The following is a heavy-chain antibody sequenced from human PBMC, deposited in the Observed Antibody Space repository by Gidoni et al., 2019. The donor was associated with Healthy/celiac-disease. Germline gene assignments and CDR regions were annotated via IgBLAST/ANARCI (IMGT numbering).Heavy chain of an antibody. J-gene: IGHJ5*02. D-gene: IGHD6-13*01. Sequence: QVQLVQSGAEVKKPAASVKVSCRSSGYTFTGYYMHWVRQAPGQGLEWMGWINPNSGGTNYAQKFQGRVTMTRDTFISTAYMELSRLRSDDTAVYYCAREVRGSSSWSYNWFDPWGQGTLVTVSS. CDR3: AREVRGSSSWSYNWFDP. CDR1: GYTFTGYY. V-gene: IGHV1-2*02. CDR2: INPNSGGT.